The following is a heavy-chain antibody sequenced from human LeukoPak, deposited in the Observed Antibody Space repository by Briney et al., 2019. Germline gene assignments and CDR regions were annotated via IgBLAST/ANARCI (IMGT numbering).Heavy chain of an antibody. CDR1: GFTLSDHY. J-gene: IGHJ4*02. Sequence: PGGSLRLSCAASGFTLSDHYMDWVRQAPGGGLEWVGRIRNKANSSTTEYAASVKGRFTVSGDDSNSLLYLQMNSLKTEDTAVYYCARQGYCSGGSCRGQFYFDYWGQGTLVTVSS. D-gene: IGHD2-15*01. CDR3: ARQGYCSGGSCRGQFYFDY. V-gene: IGHV3-72*01. CDR2: IRNKANSSTT.